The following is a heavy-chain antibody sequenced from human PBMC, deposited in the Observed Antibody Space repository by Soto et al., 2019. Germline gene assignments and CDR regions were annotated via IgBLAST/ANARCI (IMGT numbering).Heavy chain of an antibody. Sequence: SVKVSCKASGFTFTSSAVQWVRQARGQRLGWIGWIVVGSGNTNYAQKFQERVTITRDMPTSTAYMELSSLRSEDTAVYYCAADKSIVGASDYYYYGMDVWGQGTTVTVSS. CDR1: GFTFTSSA. CDR2: IVVGSGNT. CDR3: AADKSIVGASDYYYYGMDV. J-gene: IGHJ6*02. D-gene: IGHD1-26*01. V-gene: IGHV1-58*01.